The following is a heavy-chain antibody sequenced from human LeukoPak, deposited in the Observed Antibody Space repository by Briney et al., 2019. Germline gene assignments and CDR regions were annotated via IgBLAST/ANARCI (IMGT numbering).Heavy chain of an antibody. CDR1: GYTFTSYG. V-gene: IGHV1-2*02. CDR2: INPNSGGT. Sequence: ASVKVSCKASGYTFTSYGISWVRQAPGQGLEWMGWINPNSGGTNYAQKFQGRVTMTRDMSTSTVYMELSSLRSEDTAVYYCASIAVAGMVASDIWGQGTMVTVSS. J-gene: IGHJ3*02. CDR3: ASIAVAGMVASDI. D-gene: IGHD6-19*01.